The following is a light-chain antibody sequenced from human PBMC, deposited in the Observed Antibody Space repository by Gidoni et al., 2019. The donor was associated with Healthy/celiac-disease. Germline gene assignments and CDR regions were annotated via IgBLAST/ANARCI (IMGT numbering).Light chain of an antibody. CDR3: CSYAGSYSLV. CDR2: DVS. V-gene: IGLV2-11*01. CDR1: SSDVCGYNY. J-gene: IGLJ3*02. Sequence: QSSLTQPRPVSGSPGQSVTISCTGTSSDVCGYNYVSWYQQHPGKAPKLMIYDVSKRPSGVPDRFSGSKSGNTASLTISGLQAEDEADYYCCSYAGSYSLVFGGGTKLTVL.